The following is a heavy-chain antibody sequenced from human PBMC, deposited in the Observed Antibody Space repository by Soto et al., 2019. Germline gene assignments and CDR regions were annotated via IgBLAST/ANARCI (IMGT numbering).Heavy chain of an antibody. Sequence: KPSETLSLTCTVSGGSISSGGYHWSWIRQHPGKGLEWIGYIYYTGSTYYNPSLKSRLAISVDTSKNQFSLKLSSVTAADTAVYYCAKAGLLRGAIGVDEFDPWGQGTLANVSS. CDR2: IYYTGST. CDR3: AKAGLLRGAIGVDEFDP. V-gene: IGHV4-31*03. CDR1: GGSISSGGYH. D-gene: IGHD2-2*02. J-gene: IGHJ5*02.